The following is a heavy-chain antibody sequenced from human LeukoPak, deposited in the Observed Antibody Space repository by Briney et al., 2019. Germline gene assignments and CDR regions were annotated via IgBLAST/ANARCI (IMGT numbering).Heavy chain of an antibody. CDR1: GGSVSSGTYY. D-gene: IGHD6-13*01. Sequence: SETLSLTCTVSGGSVSSGTYYWTWIRQPAGKGLEWIGRIYTSGSTNFNPSLKSRVSISLDTSQNQFSLKVSTVTAADTAVYYCARDMDHSSWYRRYYFDYWGQGTLVTVSS. CDR2: IYTSGST. V-gene: IGHV4-61*02. J-gene: IGHJ4*02. CDR3: ARDMDHSSWYRRYYFDY.